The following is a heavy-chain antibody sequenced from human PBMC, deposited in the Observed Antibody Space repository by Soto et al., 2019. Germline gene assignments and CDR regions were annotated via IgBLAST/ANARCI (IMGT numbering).Heavy chain of an antibody. J-gene: IGHJ5*02. D-gene: IGHD3-10*01. CDR1: GDSLSDYY. CDR2: TYSTGSV. V-gene: IGHV4-4*07. CDR3: ARENTPEMTRGLFDP. Sequence: QVRLHEAGPRLVKPSETLSLTCSVSGDSLSDYYVSWIRQTAGKGLEWIGRTYSTGSVNSNPSLRSRITMSVDTSKRQFFLKVRSVTAADTAFYFCARENTPEMTRGLFDPWGQGILVTVSS.